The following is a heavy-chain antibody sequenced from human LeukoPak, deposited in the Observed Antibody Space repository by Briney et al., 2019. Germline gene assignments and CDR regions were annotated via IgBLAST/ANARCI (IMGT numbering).Heavy chain of an antibody. J-gene: IGHJ6*02. D-gene: IGHD3-3*01. V-gene: IGHV3-21*01. CDR2: ISSSSSDI. CDR1: GFTFSNYG. CDR3: ARDAGGLRFLEWATGNYYYYGMDV. Sequence: GGSLRLSCADSGFTFSNYGMNWVRQAPGKGLEWVASISSSSSDIYYADSVKGRFTISRDNAKNSLYLRMNSLRAEDTAVYYCARDAGGLRFLEWATGNYYYYGMDVWGQGTTVTVSS.